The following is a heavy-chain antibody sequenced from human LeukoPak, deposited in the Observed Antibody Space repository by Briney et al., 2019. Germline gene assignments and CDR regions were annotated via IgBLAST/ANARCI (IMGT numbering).Heavy chain of an antibody. J-gene: IGHJ4*02. CDR2: ITTRSSSR. Sequence: GGSLRLSCAASGFTFSSYTMNWVRQAPGKGLEWVSSITTRSSSRYYADSVKGRFTISRDDAKNSLDLQMNSLRPEDTAVYYCARGGYSYGSEFDNWGQGTLVTASS. CDR1: GFTFSSYT. D-gene: IGHD5-18*01. CDR3: ARGGYSYGSEFDN. V-gene: IGHV3-21*01.